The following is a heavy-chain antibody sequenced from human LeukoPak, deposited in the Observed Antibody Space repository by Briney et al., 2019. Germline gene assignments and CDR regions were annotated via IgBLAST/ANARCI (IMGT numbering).Heavy chain of an antibody. V-gene: IGHV3-74*01. CDR2: INNDGTTT. CDR1: GFTFSGAW. Sequence: GGSLRLSCAASGFTFSGAWLQWVRQAPGKGLIWVSRINNDGTTTKYADSVKGRFTISRDNAKNTLYLQMNSLRAEDTAVYYCARVSGPGMNEYFHLWGQGTLVTVSS. J-gene: IGHJ1*01. D-gene: IGHD3-10*01. CDR3: ARVSGPGMNEYFHL.